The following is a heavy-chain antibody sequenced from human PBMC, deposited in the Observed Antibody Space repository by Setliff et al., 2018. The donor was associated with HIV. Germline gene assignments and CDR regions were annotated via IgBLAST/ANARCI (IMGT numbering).Heavy chain of an antibody. Sequence: TLSLTCAVSGGSISSDNWWTWVRQPPGKGLEWIGEIYHSEYTNYNASLKSRVSMPVDKSKNQFSLKLASVTAADTAVYYCARGHCSGTNCYGVDYYGMDVWGQGTTVTVSS. CDR2: IYHSEYT. CDR1: GGSISSDNW. V-gene: IGHV4-4*02. J-gene: IGHJ6*02. D-gene: IGHD2-2*01. CDR3: ARGHCSGTNCYGVDYYGMDV.